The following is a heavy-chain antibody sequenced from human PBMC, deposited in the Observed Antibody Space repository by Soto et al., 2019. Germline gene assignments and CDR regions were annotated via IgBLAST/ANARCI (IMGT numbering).Heavy chain of an antibody. J-gene: IGHJ4*02. V-gene: IGHV1-3*04. CDR3: ARASRLTYYYGSGSYSPPGY. CDR1: GYTFISYA. CDR2: INTDNGNT. Sequence: ASVKVSCKASGYTFISYAMHWVRQAPGQRLEWMGWINTDNGNTKYSQRFQGRVTITRDTSATTAYMELSSLRSEDTAVYYCARASRLTYYYGSGSYSPPGYWGQGTLVTVSS. D-gene: IGHD3-10*01.